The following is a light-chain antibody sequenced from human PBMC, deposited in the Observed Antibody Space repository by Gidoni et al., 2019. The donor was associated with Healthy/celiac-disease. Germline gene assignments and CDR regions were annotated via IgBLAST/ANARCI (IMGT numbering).Light chain of an antibody. CDR3: QQYVTLYT. Sequence: DIQITQSPSSLSASVGDRVTITCQASQDISNYLNWYQQKPGKAPKLLIYDASNLETGVPSRFSGSGSGTDFTFTISSLQPEDIATYYCQQYVTLYTFGQGTKLEIK. CDR1: QDISNY. J-gene: IGKJ2*01. V-gene: IGKV1-33*01. CDR2: DAS.